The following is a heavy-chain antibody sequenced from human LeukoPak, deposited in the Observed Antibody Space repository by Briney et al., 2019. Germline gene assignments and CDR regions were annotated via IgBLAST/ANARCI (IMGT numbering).Heavy chain of an antibody. Sequence: GASVKVSCKASGGTFSSYAISWVRQAPGQGLEWMGGIIPIFGTANYAQKFQGRVTITADESTSTAYMELSSLRSEDTAVYYCARDQYSSSCHDYWGQGTLVTVSS. J-gene: IGHJ4*02. D-gene: IGHD6-13*01. V-gene: IGHV1-69*13. CDR3: ARDQYSSSCHDY. CDR1: GGTFSSYA. CDR2: IIPIFGTA.